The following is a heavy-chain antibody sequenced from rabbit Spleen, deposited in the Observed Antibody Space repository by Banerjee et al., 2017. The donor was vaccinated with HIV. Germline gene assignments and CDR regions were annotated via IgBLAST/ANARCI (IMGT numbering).Heavy chain of an antibody. CDR2: IDPVFGSA. V-gene: IGHV1S7*01. J-gene: IGHJ4*01. CDR1: GFAFTSYY. CDR3: ARGGGL. Sequence: QLKESGGGLVQPGGSLKLSCKASGFAFTSYYMSCVRQAPGKGLVWIGYIDPVFGSAYYASWLNGRFSISRENTQNTVSLQLNSLTAADTATYFCARGGGLWGPGTLVTVS.